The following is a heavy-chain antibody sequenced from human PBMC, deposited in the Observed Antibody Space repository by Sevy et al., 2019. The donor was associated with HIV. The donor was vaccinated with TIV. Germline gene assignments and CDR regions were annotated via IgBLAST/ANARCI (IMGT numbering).Heavy chain of an antibody. V-gene: IGHV3-30*04. CDR2: ISHDGRNNK. CDR1: GFTFSEFG. D-gene: IGHD3-10*01. Sequence: GGFLRLSCAASGFTFSEFGMHWVRQAPGKGLEWVVVISHDGRNNKYNADSVKGRFTISRDNSKNTLYLQMNSLRADDTAIYYCARDRGEILRSAFKSWGQGTLVTVSS. J-gene: IGHJ5*02. CDR3: ARDRGEILRSAFKS.